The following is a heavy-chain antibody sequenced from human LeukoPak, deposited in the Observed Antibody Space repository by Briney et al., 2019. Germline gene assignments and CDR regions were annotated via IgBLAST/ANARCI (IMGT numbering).Heavy chain of an antibody. Sequence: VGSLRLSRAESRFTFKVYARQRGREAPGKGLECVAVMWYDRSYQSYPDSLKSRFTISRYNFKNTMYLQMNTLRVECAAVYYCARETMYALDIWGQGTMVTVSS. J-gene: IGHJ3*02. CDR1: RFTFKVYA. CDR3: ARETMYALDI. D-gene: IGHD3-10*02. CDR2: MWYDRSYQ. V-gene: IGHV3-33*01.